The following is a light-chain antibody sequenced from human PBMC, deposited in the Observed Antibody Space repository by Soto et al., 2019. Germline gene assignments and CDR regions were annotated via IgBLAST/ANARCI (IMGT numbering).Light chain of an antibody. V-gene: IGKV1-5*03. Sequence: DSQMTQSPSTLSASVGDRVTITCRASQSISNWLAWYQQKPGKAPKILIYKASSLESGVPSRFSGSGSGTEFTLTISSLQPADSATYYCQQYNGYRWTFGQGTKVDIK. J-gene: IGKJ1*01. CDR1: QSISNW. CDR3: QQYNGYRWT. CDR2: KAS.